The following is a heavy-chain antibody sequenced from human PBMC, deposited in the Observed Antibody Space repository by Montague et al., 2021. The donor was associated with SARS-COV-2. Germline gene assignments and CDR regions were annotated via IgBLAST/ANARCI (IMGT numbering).Heavy chain of an antibody. CDR2: IGTAGDT. Sequence: SLRLSCAASGFTFSSYDMHWVRQATGKGLEWVSAIGTAGDTYYPGSVTGRFTISRENAKNSLYLQMNSLRAGDTAVYYCARAPVWGVYGMTSGAKGPRSPSP. CDR1: GFTFSSYD. CDR3: ARAPVWGVYGMTS. D-gene: IGHD3-16*01. V-gene: IGHV3-13*04. J-gene: IGHJ6*02.